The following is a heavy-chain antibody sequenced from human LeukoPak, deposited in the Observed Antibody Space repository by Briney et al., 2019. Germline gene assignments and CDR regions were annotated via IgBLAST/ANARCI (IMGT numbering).Heavy chain of an antibody. V-gene: IGHV3-21*01. CDR3: ARDCWDYGSGSYCGIDY. CDR1: GFTFSSYS. CDR2: ISSSSSYI. Sequence: PGGSRRLSCAASGFTFSSYSMNWVRQAPGKGLEWVSSISSSSSYIYYADSVKGRFTISRDNAKNSLYLQMNSLRAEVTAVYYCARDCWDYGSGSYCGIDYWGQGTLVTVSS. J-gene: IGHJ4*02. D-gene: IGHD3-10*01.